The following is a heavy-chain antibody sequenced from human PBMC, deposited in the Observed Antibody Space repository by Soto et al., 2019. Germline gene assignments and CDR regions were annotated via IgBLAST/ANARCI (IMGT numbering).Heavy chain of an antibody. CDR1: GYTFTGYY. Sequence: ASVKVSCKASGYTFTGYYMHWVRQAAGQGREWMGWINPNSGGTNYAQKFQGWVTMTRDTSISTAYMELSRLRSDDTAVYYCATSAAPSGYYYDSSGNNDAFDIWGQGTMVTVSS. J-gene: IGHJ3*02. D-gene: IGHD3-22*01. CDR2: INPNSGGT. V-gene: IGHV1-2*04. CDR3: ATSAAPSGYYYDSSGNNDAFDI.